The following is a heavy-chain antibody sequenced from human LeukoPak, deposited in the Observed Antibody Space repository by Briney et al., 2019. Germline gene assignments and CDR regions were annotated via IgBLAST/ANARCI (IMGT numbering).Heavy chain of an antibody. Sequence: SETLSLTCAVSGYSLGKNYYWGWIRQSPGEGLAWIGRIYGRASTSYNPSLMNRVTMSVDTSKNHFSLQLTSVTAADTAVYYCARYDSRGSASTKFDYWGPGIQVTVSS. CDR2: IYGRAST. V-gene: IGHV4-38-2*01. CDR3: ARYDSRGSASTKFDY. D-gene: IGHD3-10*02. J-gene: IGHJ4*02. CDR1: GYSLGKNYY.